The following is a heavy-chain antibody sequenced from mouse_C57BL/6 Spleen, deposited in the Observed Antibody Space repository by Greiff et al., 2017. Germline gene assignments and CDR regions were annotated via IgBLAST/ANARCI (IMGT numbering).Heavy chain of an antibody. D-gene: IGHD3-2*02. CDR2: IDPETGGT. J-gene: IGHJ3*01. CDR3: TAQLRLEFAY. CDR1: GYTFTDYE. V-gene: IGHV1-15*01. Sequence: QVQLQQSGAELVRPGASVTLSCKASGYTFTDYEMHWVKQTPVHGLEWIGAIDPETGGTAYNQKFKGKAILTADKSSSTAYMELRSLTSEDSAVFYCTAQLRLEFAYWGQGTLVTVSA.